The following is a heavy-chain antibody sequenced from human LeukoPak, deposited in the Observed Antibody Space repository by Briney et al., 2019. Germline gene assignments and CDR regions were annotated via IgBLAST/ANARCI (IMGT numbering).Heavy chain of an antibody. Sequence: SGRSLRLSCAASGFTFSSYGMHWVRQAPGKGLEWVAVIWYDGSNKYYADSVRGRFTISRDNSKSTLYLQMNSLRADDTAVYYCTRDNQYSSSWYSRGAFDIWGQGTMVTVSS. CDR1: GFTFSSYG. CDR2: IWYDGSNK. J-gene: IGHJ3*02. D-gene: IGHD6-13*01. CDR3: TRDNQYSSSWYSRGAFDI. V-gene: IGHV3-33*01.